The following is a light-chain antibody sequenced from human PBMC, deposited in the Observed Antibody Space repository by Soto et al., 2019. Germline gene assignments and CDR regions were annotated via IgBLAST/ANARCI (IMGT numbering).Light chain of an antibody. CDR3: GSYTGSIYV. V-gene: IGLV2-14*01. J-gene: IGLJ1*01. Sequence: QSALTQPASVSGSPGQSITISCTGTSSDVGGYKFVSWYQQHPGKAPKLIIYEVSNRPSGFSSRFSGSKSGNTASLTISGLQAEDEAYYYCGSYTGSIYVFGTGTKV. CDR1: SSDVGGYKF. CDR2: EVS.